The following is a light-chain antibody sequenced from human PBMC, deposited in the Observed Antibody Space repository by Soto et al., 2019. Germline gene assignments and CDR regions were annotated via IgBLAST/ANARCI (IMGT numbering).Light chain of an antibody. Sequence: DIQMTQSPSSLSASVGDRVTITCRASHSISSFLSWYQQKPGKAPKLLIYAASGLQSGVPSRFSGSCSGTDFSPAISSLQPEDFASYYCQQSYSTPPAFGEGTKVEIK. CDR3: QQSYSTPPA. CDR1: HSISSF. V-gene: IGKV1-39*01. J-gene: IGKJ1*01. CDR2: AAS.